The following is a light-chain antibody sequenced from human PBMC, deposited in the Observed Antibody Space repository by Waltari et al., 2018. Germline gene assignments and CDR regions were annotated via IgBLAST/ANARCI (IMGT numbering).Light chain of an antibody. Sequence: SYELTQPPSVSVSPGQTARITCSGDTLPKQYAFWYQQKPGQAPVLVIYKDRERPSGIPEGFSGSRWGTTATLTISGVQAEDEADYYCQTADSSGPYWVFGGGTKLTVL. V-gene: IGLV3-25*03. J-gene: IGLJ3*02. CDR3: QTADSSGPYWV. CDR2: KDR. CDR1: TLPKQY.